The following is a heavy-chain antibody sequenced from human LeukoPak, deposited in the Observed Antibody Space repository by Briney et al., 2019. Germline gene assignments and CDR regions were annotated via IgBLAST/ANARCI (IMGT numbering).Heavy chain of an antibody. D-gene: IGHD1-26*01. Sequence: SLRLSCVASGFKFNDYAMHCVRQAPGKGLEWVSGLSWHSGSIGYADSVKGRFIISRDNAKNSLYLEMNSLRPEDSALYYCAKETKVGENLYYFDYWGRGTLVTVSS. J-gene: IGHJ4*02. CDR1: GFKFNDYA. CDR3: AKETKVGENLYYFDY. V-gene: IGHV3-9*01. CDR2: LSWHSGSI.